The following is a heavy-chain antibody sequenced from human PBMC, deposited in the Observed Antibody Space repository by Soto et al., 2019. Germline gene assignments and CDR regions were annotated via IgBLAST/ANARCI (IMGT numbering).Heavy chain of an antibody. D-gene: IGHD2-2*01. J-gene: IGHJ4*02. V-gene: IGHV4-61*01. Sequence: QVQLQESGPGLVKPSETLSLTCTVSGGSVNSDSYYWSWIRQPPGKVLEWIGYIYYTGSTNYNPSLKSRGTISLDTSRNQFSLKLSSVTAAETAVFYCAREYANSPEAFDYWGQGALDTVSS. CDR2: IYYTGST. CDR3: AREYANSPEAFDY. CDR1: GGSVNSDSYY.